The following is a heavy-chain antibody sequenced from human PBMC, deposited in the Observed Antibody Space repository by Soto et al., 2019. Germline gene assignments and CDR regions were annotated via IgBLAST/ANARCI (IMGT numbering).Heavy chain of an antibody. J-gene: IGHJ4*02. CDR2: IYHSGRT. Sequence: QVQLQESGPGLMKPSGTLSLTCAVSAGSISTNWWSWIRQPPGQGLEWIGEIYHSGRTNYKPSLKNRVTMSVDNAQNHLFLNLSSGTAAQTAGYYCARHIAVAGTRGFGFWGQGTMVSVSS. V-gene: IGHV4-4*02. CDR1: AGSISTNW. D-gene: IGHD6-19*01. CDR3: ARHIAVAGTRGFGF.